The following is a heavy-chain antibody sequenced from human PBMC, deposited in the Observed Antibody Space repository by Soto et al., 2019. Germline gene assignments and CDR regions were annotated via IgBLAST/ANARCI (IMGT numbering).Heavy chain of an antibody. Sequence: QITLKESGPTLVKPTQTLTLTCTFSGFSLSTSGVGVGWIRQPPGKALEWLALIYWDDDNRYSPSLKSRLTIPKDTSQNPVVLTITNMDPVDTAPYYCAHRRRFDAFDIWGQGTMVTVSS. CDR2: IYWDDDN. V-gene: IGHV2-5*02. D-gene: IGHD3-16*01. CDR3: AHRRRFDAFDI. CDR1: GFSLSTSGVG. J-gene: IGHJ3*02.